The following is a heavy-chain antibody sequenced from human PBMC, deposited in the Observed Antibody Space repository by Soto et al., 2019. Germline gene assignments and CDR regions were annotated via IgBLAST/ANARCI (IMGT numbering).Heavy chain of an antibody. J-gene: IGHJ4*02. CDR3: ARDDYDSSGSVDY. D-gene: IGHD3-22*01. CDR1: VFTFSSYA. V-gene: IGHV3-30-3*01. CDR2: ISYDGSNK. Sequence: GGSLRLSCAASVFTFSSYAMHWVRQAPGKGLEWVAVISYDGSNKYYADSVKGRFTISRDNSKNTLYLQMNSLRAEDTAVYYCARDDYDSSGSVDYWGQGTLVTVS.